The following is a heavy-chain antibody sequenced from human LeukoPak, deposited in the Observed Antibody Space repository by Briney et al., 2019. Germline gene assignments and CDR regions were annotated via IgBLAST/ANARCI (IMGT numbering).Heavy chain of an antibody. V-gene: IGHV4-34*01. J-gene: IGHJ4*02. CDR1: GGSFSGYY. D-gene: IGHD6-19*01. Sequence: PSETLSLTCAVYGGSFSGYYWSWIRQPPGKGLEWIGEINHSGSTNCNPSLKSRVTTSVDTSKNQFSLKLSSVTAADTAVYYCARGPGYSSGSTVGSYFDYWGQGTLVTVSS. CDR3: ARGPGYSSGSTVGSYFDY. CDR2: INHSGST.